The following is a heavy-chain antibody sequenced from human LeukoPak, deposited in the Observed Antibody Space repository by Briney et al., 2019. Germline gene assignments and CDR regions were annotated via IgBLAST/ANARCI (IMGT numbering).Heavy chain of an antibody. CDR1: GFTSSTYW. Sequence: GGSLRLSCAAFGFTSSTYWMSWVRQAPGKGLEWVGNIKQDGSEKYYVDSVKGRFTISRDNAKNSLYLQMISLRAEDTAIYYCARDYYGSGSHDYWGQGTLVTVSS. D-gene: IGHD3-10*01. J-gene: IGHJ4*02. CDR2: IKQDGSEK. V-gene: IGHV3-7*01. CDR3: ARDYYGSGSHDY.